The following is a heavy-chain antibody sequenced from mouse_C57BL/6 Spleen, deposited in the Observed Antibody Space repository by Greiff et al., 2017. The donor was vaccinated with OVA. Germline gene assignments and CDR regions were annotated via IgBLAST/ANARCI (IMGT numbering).Heavy chain of an antibody. D-gene: IGHD3-2*02. CDR1: GYAFSSSW. CDR2: IYPGDGDT. CDR3: ARGQLRREGFAY. V-gene: IGHV1-82*01. J-gene: IGHJ3*01. Sequence: VQLQQSGPELVKPGASVKISCKASGYAFSSSWMNWVKQRPGQGLEWIGRIYPGDGDTNYNGKFKGKATLTADKSSSTAYMQLSSLTSEDSAVYFCARGQLRREGFAYWGQGTLVTVSA.